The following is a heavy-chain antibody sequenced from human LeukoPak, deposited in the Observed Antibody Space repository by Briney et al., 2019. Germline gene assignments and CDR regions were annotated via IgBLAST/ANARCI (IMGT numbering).Heavy chain of an antibody. Sequence: GGSLRLSCAVSGFTFSNYWMYWVRQAPGKGLVWVSRINTDGSSTTYADSVKGRFTISRDNAKNTVHLQMNSLRAEDTAVYYCARGLVGLYYYCYYMDVWGNGTTGTVSS. CDR1: GFTFSNYW. CDR2: INTDGSST. J-gene: IGHJ6*03. CDR3: ARGLVGLYYYCYYMDV. D-gene: IGHD2-21*01. V-gene: IGHV3-74*01.